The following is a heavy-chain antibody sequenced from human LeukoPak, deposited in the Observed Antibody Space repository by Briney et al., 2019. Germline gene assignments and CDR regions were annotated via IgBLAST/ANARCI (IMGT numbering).Heavy chain of an antibody. D-gene: IGHD5-24*01. V-gene: IGHV4-59*01. CDR1: GGSISSYY. J-gene: IGHJ6*03. CDR3: ARGADLEMATITDYYCMDV. Sequence: SETLSLTCTVSGGSISSYYWSWIRQPPGKGLEWIGYIYYSGSTNYNPSLKSRVTISVDTSKNQFSLKLSSVTAADTAVYYCARGADLEMATITDYYCMDVWGKGTTVTVSS. CDR2: IYYSGST.